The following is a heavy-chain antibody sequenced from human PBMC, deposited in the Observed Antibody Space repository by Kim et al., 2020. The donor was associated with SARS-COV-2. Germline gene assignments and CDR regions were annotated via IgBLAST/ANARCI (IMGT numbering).Heavy chain of an antibody. V-gene: IGHV4-31*03. Sequence: SETLSLTCTVSGGSISSGGYYWSWIRQHPGKGLEWIGYIYYSGSTYYNPSLKSRVTISVDTSKNQFSLKLSSVTAADTAVYYCARVRDSSSWYMEGNRNVGGMDVWGQGTTVTVSS. CDR1: GGSISSGGYY. CDR2: IYYSGST. J-gene: IGHJ6*02. CDR3: ARVRDSSSWYMEGNRNVGGMDV. D-gene: IGHD6-13*01.